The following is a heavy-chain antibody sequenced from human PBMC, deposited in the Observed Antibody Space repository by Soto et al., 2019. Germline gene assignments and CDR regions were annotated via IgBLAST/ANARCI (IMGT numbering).Heavy chain of an antibody. D-gene: IGHD1-26*01. V-gene: IGHV3-23*01. CDR1: GFTFSSYA. Sequence: EVQLLESGGGLVQPGGSLRLSCAASGFTFSSYAMSWVRQTPGKGLEWVSAISGSGVSTYYADSVKGRFTISRDNSKNTPDLQMDSLRAEEPGVYSCSKDISGSYDFWGQGTLVTVSS. CDR2: ISGSGVST. CDR3: SKDISGSYDF. J-gene: IGHJ4*02.